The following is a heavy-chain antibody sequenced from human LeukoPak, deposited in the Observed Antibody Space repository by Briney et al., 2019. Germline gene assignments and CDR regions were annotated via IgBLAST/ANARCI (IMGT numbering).Heavy chain of an antibody. Sequence: PSQTLSLTCTVSGGSITSGGSYWSWIRQHPGKGLEWIAYIYYSGYTYYNPSRKSRVPMSVDTAKNQFSLKRTSVTAADRAVYSCARSWFGELSHFNYWGQGTLVRVSS. CDR3: ARSWFGELSHFNY. J-gene: IGHJ4*02. V-gene: IGHV4-31*03. CDR1: GGSITSGGSY. CDR2: IYYSGYT. D-gene: IGHD3-10*01.